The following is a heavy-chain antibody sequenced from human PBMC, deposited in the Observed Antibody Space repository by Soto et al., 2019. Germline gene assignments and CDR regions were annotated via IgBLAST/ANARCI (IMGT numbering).Heavy chain of an antibody. Sequence: EVQLVESGGGLVQPGGSLRLSCAASGFTFSDYYMDWVRQAPGKGLEWVGRTRNKAHSYTTEYAASVSGRFTISRDESKDSLYLQMNGLKSEDTAVYYCARTRTHATVTTPLDYWGQGTLVTVSS. CDR2: TRNKAHSYTT. D-gene: IGHD4-17*01. J-gene: IGHJ4*02. CDR3: ARTRTHATVTTPLDY. V-gene: IGHV3-72*01. CDR1: GFTFSDYY.